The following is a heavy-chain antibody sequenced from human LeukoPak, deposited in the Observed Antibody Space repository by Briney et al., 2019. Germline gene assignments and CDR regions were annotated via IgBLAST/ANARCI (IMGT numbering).Heavy chain of an antibody. CDR2: ISSSGSII. Sequence: GGSLRLSCAASGFTFSTYTMNWVRQAPGKGLEWVSYISSSGSIIYYADSVKGRFTISRDNAKNSLCLQMNSLRAEDTAVYYCARGGIAAAGTTWFDPWGQGTLDTVSS. D-gene: IGHD6-13*01. V-gene: IGHV3-48*01. J-gene: IGHJ5*02. CDR3: ARGGIAAAGTTWFDP. CDR1: GFTFSTYT.